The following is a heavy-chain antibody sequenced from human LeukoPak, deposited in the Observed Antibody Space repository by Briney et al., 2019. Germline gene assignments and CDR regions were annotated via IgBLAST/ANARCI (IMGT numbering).Heavy chain of an antibody. D-gene: IGHD5-24*01. CDR2: INNHGSST. V-gene: IGHV3-74*01. CDR3: VRDVWGDRDGFLDC. J-gene: IGHJ4*02. CDR1: GFTFSSYW. Sequence: GGSLRLSCAASGFTFSSYWMHWVRQDPGKGLVWVARINNHGSSTSYGVSVKGRFTISRDNAKNTLYLQMNNLRAGDTAVYYCVRDVWGDRDGFLDCWGQGTLVTVSS.